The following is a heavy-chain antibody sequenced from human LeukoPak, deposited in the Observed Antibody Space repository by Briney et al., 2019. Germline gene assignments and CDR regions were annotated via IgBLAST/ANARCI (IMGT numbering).Heavy chain of an antibody. D-gene: IGHD3-10*02. Sequence: GGSLRLSCAASGFTFSSYGMHWVRQAPGKGLEWVAVISYDGSNKYYADSVKGRFTISRDNSKNTLYLQMNSLRAEDTAVCYCAKAGTMLAFDIWGQGTMVTVSS. CDR3: AKAGTMLAFDI. V-gene: IGHV3-30*18. J-gene: IGHJ3*02. CDR1: GFTFSSYG. CDR2: ISYDGSNK.